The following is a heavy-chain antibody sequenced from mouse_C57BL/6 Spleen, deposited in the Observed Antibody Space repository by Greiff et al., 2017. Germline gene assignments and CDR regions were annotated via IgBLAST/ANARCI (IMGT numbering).Heavy chain of an antibody. V-gene: IGHV3-6*01. CDR3: ARDYDEGVDY. CDR1: GYSITSGYY. J-gene: IGHJ2*01. Sequence: EVQLQESGPGLVKPSQSLSLTCSVTGYSITSGYYWNWIRQFPGNKLEWMGYISYDGSNNYNPSLKNRISITRDTSKNQFFLKLNSVTTEDTATYYCARDYDEGVDYWGQGTTLTVSS. D-gene: IGHD2-12*01. CDR2: ISYDGSN.